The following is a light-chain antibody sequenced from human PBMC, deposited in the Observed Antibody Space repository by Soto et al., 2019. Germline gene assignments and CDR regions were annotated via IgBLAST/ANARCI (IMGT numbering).Light chain of an antibody. J-gene: IGLJ1*01. V-gene: IGLV2-11*01. CDR3: SSYAGGVYV. Sequence: QSALTQPPSVSGSPGQSVTISCSGTSSDVGGYNYVSWYQQYPGRAPKIMIYDVTKRPSGVPDRFSGSKSGNTASLTISGLQADDEADYYCSSYAGGVYVFGIGTKVTVL. CDR1: SSDVGGYNY. CDR2: DVT.